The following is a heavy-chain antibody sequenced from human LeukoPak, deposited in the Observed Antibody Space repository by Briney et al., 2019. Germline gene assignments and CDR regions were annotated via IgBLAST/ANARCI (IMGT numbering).Heavy chain of an antibody. CDR2: IYSGGST. Sequence: GGSLRLSCAASGFALSSNYMSWVRQAPGKGLEWVSVIYSGGSTYYADSVKGRFTISRDNSKNTLYLQMNSLRAEDTAVYYCAREFPLWFGEPGWFDPWGQGTLVTVSS. D-gene: IGHD3-10*01. CDR1: GFALSSNY. V-gene: IGHV3-53*01. J-gene: IGHJ5*02. CDR3: AREFPLWFGEPGWFDP.